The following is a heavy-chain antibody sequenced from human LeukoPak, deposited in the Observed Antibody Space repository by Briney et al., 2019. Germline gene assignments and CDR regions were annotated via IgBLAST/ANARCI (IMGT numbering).Heavy chain of an antibody. CDR3: AREGRCGGDCYYDY. V-gene: IGHV3-33*01. Sequence: PGRSLRLSCAASGFTFSSYGVHWVRQAPGKGLEWVAVIWYDGSNKYYADSVKGRFTISRDNSKNTLYLQMNSLRAEDTAVYYCAREGRCGGDCYYDYWGQGTLVTVSS. J-gene: IGHJ4*02. CDR2: IWYDGSNK. CDR1: GFTFSSYG. D-gene: IGHD2-21*02.